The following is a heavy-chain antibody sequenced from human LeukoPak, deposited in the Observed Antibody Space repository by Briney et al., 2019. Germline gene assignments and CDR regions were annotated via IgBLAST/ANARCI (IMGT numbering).Heavy chain of an antibody. CDR3: ARHDVVVVAAAFDY. J-gene: IGHJ4*02. D-gene: IGHD2-15*01. V-gene: IGHV4-39*01. CDR1: GFTFSDYW. CDR2: IYYSGST. Sequence: GSLRLSCAASGFTFSDYWMTWVRQPPGKGLEWIGSIYYSGSTYYNPSLKSRVTISVDTSKNQFSLKLSSVTAADTAVYYCARHDVVVVAAAFDYWGQGTLVTVSS.